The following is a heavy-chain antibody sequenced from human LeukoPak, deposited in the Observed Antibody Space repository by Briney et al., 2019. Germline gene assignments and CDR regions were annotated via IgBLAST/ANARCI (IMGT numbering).Heavy chain of an antibody. CDR1: GLTFSSYA. Sequence: PGGSLRLSCAASGLTFSSYAMHWVRQAPGKGLEWVAVISYDGSNKYYADSVKGRFTISRDNSKNTLYLQMNSLRAEDTAVYYCARDVRYCSSTSCYWEGSTFYMDVWGKGTTVTVSS. CDR3: ARDVRYCSSTSCYWEGSTFYMDV. CDR2: ISYDGSNK. D-gene: IGHD2-2*01. V-gene: IGHV3-30*04. J-gene: IGHJ6*03.